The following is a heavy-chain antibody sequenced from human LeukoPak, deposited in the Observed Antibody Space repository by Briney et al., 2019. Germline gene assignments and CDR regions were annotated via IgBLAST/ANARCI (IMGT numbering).Heavy chain of an antibody. CDR3: ARDGEGVLGFDY. Sequence: GGSLRLSCAASGFTFSRYGIHWVRQAPGKGLEWVAAISHDGSNKYYADSVKGRFTISRDNSKKTLYLQMNSLRAEDTAVYYCARDGEGVLGFDYWGQGTLVTVSS. CDR2: ISHDGSNK. D-gene: IGHD2-8*02. V-gene: IGHV3-30-3*01. CDR1: GFTFSRYG. J-gene: IGHJ4*02.